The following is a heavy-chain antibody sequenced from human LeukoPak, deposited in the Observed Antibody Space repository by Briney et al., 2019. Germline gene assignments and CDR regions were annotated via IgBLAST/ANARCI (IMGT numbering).Heavy chain of an antibody. Sequence: KASETLSLTCAVYGGSFSGYYWSWIRQPPGKGLEWIGEINHSGSTYYNPSLKSRVTISVDRSKNQFSLKLSSVTAADTAVYYCARHDSSGYAYYFDYWGQGTLVTVSS. CDR1: GGSFSGYY. D-gene: IGHD3-22*01. J-gene: IGHJ4*02. CDR3: ARHDSSGYAYYFDY. V-gene: IGHV4-34*01. CDR2: INHSGST.